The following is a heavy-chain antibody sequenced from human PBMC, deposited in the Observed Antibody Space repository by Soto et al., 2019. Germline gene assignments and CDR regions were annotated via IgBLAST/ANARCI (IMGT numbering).Heavy chain of an antibody. CDR3: ARGGGVGVAGSAAFDM. Sequence: QLHLVQSGAVVKKPGASVTVSCSASGYPVTAYYMHWVRQAPGRGLEWMGGINPATGAAKYTQTFQGRVTGTRDPSTSTVFMELSGLTSADPAVFDCARGGGVGVAGSAAFDMWGQGTLVTVSS. V-gene: IGHV1-2*02. D-gene: IGHD3-3*01. CDR2: INPATGAA. J-gene: IGHJ3*02. CDR1: GYPVTAYY.